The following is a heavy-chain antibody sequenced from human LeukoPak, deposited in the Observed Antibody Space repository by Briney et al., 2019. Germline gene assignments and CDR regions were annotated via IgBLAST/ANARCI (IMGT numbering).Heavy chain of an antibody. J-gene: IGHJ3*02. CDR1: GYTFTGYY. CDR2: IDPNGGGT. D-gene: IGHD2-15*01. V-gene: IGHV1-2*02. CDR3: ATCSAGSCYPDAFDI. Sequence: ASVKVSCKASGYTFTGYYMHWVRQAPGQGLEWMGWIDPNGGGTKYAQKFQGRVTMARDTSISTGYMQLSRLTSDDTAVYYCATCSAGSCYPDAFDIWGQGTMVTVSS.